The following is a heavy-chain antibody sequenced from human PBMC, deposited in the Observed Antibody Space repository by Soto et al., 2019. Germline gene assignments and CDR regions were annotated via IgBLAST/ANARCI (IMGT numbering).Heavy chain of an antibody. CDR1: GFTFNTYN. J-gene: IGHJ2*01. D-gene: IGHD3-10*01. CDR3: ARGNYGSGSNQYWYFDL. V-gene: IGHV3-21*01. Sequence: EVQLVESGGGLVKPGGSLRLSCAASGFTFNTYNMNWVRQAPGKGLEWVSSISTSGTYVHYGDSVKGRFTISRDNAKNSLYLQMTSLRAEDTAVYYCARGNYGSGSNQYWYFDLWGRGTLVSVSS. CDR2: ISTSGTYV.